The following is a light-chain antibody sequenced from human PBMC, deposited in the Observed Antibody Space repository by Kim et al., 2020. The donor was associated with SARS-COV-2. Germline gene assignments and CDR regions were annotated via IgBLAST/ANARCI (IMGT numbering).Light chain of an antibody. CDR3: QQRSGWPP. J-gene: IGKJ5*01. V-gene: IGKV3-11*01. Sequence: SLSPGESAPRSCRASQSISNYLAWYQQKAGQAPRLLIYDASNRATGIPARFSGRGSGTDFTLTISSLGPEDSAVYYCQQRSGWPPFGQGTRLEIK. CDR2: DAS. CDR1: QSISNY.